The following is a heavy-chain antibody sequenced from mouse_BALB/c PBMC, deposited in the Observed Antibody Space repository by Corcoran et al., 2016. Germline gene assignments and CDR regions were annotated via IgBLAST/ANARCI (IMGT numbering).Heavy chain of an antibody. V-gene: IGHV14-1*02. CDR3: ASIYYDYAWFAY. CDR2: IDPENGNT. Sequence: EVQLQQSGAELVRPGALVKLSCKASGFNIKDYYMHWVKQRPEQGLEWIGWIDPENGNTIYDPKFQGKASITADTSSNTAYLQLSSLTSEDTAVYYCASIYYDYAWFAYWGQGTLVTVPA. J-gene: IGHJ3*01. D-gene: IGHD2-4*01. CDR1: GFNIKDYY.